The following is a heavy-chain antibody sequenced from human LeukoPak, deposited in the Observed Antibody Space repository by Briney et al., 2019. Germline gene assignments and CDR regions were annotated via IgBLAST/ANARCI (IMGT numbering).Heavy chain of an antibody. J-gene: IGHJ6*03. V-gene: IGHV1-2*02. CDR1: GGTFSSYA. D-gene: IGHD2-15*01. CDR2: INPNSGGT. CDR3: ARGVVAASFYYYMDV. Sequence: ASVKVSCKASGGTFSSYAISWVRQAPGQGLEWMGWINPNSGGTNYAQKFQGRVTMTRDTSISTAYMELSRLTSDDTAVYYCARGVVAASFYYYMDVWDKGTTVTISS.